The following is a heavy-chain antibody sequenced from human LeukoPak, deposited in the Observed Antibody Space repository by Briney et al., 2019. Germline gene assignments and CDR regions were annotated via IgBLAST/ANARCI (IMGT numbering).Heavy chain of an antibody. V-gene: IGHV1-2*02. D-gene: IGHD5-18*01. CDR2: INPNSGGT. Sequence: ASVKVSCKASGYTLTGYYMHWVRQAPGQGLEWMGWINPNSGGTNYAQKFQGRVAMTRDTSISTAYMELSRLRSDDTAVYYCARDPTQLWLQGYWGQGTLVTVSS. CDR3: ARDPTQLWLQGY. CDR1: GYTLTGYY. J-gene: IGHJ4*02.